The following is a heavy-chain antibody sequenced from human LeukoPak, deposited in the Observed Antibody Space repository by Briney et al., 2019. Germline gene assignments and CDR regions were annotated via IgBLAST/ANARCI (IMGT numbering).Heavy chain of an antibody. V-gene: IGHV3-48*04. Sequence: GGSLRLSCAASGFTFSSYGMHWVRQAPGKGLEWVSYISSSSSTIYYADSVKGRFTISRDNAKNSLYLQMNSLRAEDTAVYYCARTDIVVVPAAIPELGAFDIWGQGTMVTVSS. D-gene: IGHD2-2*02. CDR1: GFTFSSYG. CDR3: ARTDIVVVPAAIPELGAFDI. J-gene: IGHJ3*02. CDR2: ISSSSSTI.